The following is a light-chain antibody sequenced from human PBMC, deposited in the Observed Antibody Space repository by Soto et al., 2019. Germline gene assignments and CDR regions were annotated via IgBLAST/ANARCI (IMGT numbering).Light chain of an antibody. CDR1: QSVRNY. CDR3: QQRSKMPLT. V-gene: IGKV3-11*01. Sequence: EIVLTQSPATLSLSPGETATLSCRASQSVRNYLAWYQQIPGQAPRLLIYDASNRATGIPARFSGTGSETDFTLTISSLEPEDFAIYYCQQRSKMPLTFGHGTKVDIK. J-gene: IGKJ1*01. CDR2: DAS.